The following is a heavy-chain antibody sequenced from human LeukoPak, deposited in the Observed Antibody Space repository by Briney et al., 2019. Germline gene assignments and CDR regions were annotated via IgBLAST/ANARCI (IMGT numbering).Heavy chain of an antibody. V-gene: IGHV3-48*03. J-gene: IGHJ3*02. CDR2: ISSGGSTK. D-gene: IGHD6-13*01. Sequence: GGSLRLSCGASGFTFSSYEMNWVRQAPGKGLEWVSYISSGGSTKYYADSVKGRFTISRDNAKNSLYLQMNSLRAEDTALYYCAKGSSSSWYARAFDIWGQGTMVTVSS. CDR1: GFTFSSYE. CDR3: AKGSSSSWYARAFDI.